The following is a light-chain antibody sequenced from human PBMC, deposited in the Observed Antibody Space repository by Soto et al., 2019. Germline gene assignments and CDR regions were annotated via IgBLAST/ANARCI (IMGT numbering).Light chain of an antibody. CDR3: QQYNSYPVT. CDR1: HSISRW. J-gene: IGKJ5*01. V-gene: IGKV1-5*01. CDR2: HDS. Sequence: DIQMTQSPSTLSASVGDRVTITCRASHSISRWLAWYQQKPGKAPKLLIYHDSSLEGGVPSRFSGSGSGTELTITISSLQPDDFETYFCQQYNSYPVTFGQGTRLEIK.